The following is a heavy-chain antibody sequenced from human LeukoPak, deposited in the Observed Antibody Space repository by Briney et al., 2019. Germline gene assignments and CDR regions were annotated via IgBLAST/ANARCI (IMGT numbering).Heavy chain of an antibody. V-gene: IGHV3-23*01. CDR2: IISSGDIT. J-gene: IGHJ4*02. D-gene: IGHD5-18*01. CDR1: GFPFSSYA. CDR3: AKNAGYSYGLYYFDY. Sequence: GGSLRLSCTASGFPFSSYAMSWVRLAPGKGLEWVSSIISSGDITYYPDSLKGRFTISRDNSKNTVYLQMDSLRADASAVYYCAKNAGYSYGLYYFDYWGQGALVTVSS.